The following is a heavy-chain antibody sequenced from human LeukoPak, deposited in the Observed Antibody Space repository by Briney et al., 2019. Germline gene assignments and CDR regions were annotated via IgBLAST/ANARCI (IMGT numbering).Heavy chain of an antibody. D-gene: IGHD4-17*01. CDR2: IIPIFGTA. CDR1: GGTFSSYA. V-gene: IGHV1-69*05. CDR3: ARNRGETRNYYYYMDV. Sequence: SVKVSCKASGGTFSSYAISWVRQAPGQGLEWMGGIIPIFGTANYAQKFQGRVTITTDESTSTAYMELSSLRSEDTAVYYCARNRGETRNYYYYMDVWGKGTTVTVSS. J-gene: IGHJ6*03.